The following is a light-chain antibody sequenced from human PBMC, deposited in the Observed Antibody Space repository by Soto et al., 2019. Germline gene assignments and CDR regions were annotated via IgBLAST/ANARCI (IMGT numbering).Light chain of an antibody. Sequence: QSVLTQPPSVSGAPGQTVTISCTGSSSNIGAGYDVHWYQQLPGTAPKLLIYGNKNRPPGVPDRFSGSRSDTSASLAITGLQADDDADYYCQSYDTGLSGSRVFGSGTKLTVL. CDR3: QSYDTGLSGSRV. CDR1: SSNIGAGYD. J-gene: IGLJ1*01. V-gene: IGLV1-40*01. CDR2: GNK.